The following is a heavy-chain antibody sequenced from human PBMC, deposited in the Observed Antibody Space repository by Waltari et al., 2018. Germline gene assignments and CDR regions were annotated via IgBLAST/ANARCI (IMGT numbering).Heavy chain of an antibody. V-gene: IGHV3-23*03. D-gene: IGHD2-15*01. Sequence: EVQLLESGGGLVQPGGSLRLSCAASGFTFSIYAMSWVRQAPGKGLEWVSVSYSGGSTYYADSVKGRFTISRDNSKNTLYLQMNSLRAEDTAVYYCAKDKYCSGGSCEAIFDYWGQGTLVTVSS. J-gene: IGHJ4*02. CDR2: SYSGGST. CDR1: GFTFSIYA. CDR3: AKDKYCSGGSCEAIFDY.